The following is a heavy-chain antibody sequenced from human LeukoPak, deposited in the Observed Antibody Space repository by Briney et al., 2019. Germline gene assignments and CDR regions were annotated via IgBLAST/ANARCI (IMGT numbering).Heavy chain of an antibody. J-gene: IGHJ4*02. CDR3: AIYNRVNRSHLATMGGKYYFDY. CDR2: INHSGST. D-gene: IGHD5-24*01. Sequence: SETLSLTCAVYGGSFSGYYWSWIRQPPGKGLEWIGEINHSGSTNYNPSLKSRVTISVDTSKNQFSLKLSSVTAADTAVYYCAIYNRVNRSHLATMGGKYYFDYWGQGTLVTVSS. CDR1: GGSFSGYY. V-gene: IGHV4-34*01.